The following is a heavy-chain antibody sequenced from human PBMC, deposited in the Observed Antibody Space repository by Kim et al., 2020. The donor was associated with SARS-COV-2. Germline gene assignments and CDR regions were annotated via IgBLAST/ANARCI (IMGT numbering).Heavy chain of an antibody. Sequence: GGSLRLSCAASGLTFSNCVMHWVRQAPGKGLDWVAVISKDGTEKYYADSVKGRFTISRDNSKNTLFLQMNSLRAEDTAIYYCAKDTSGYTHPWGQGTLVTVSS. D-gene: IGHD5-12*01. CDR2: ISKDGTEK. CDR1: GLTFSNCV. J-gene: IGHJ5*02. CDR3: AKDTSGYTHP. V-gene: IGHV3-30*18.